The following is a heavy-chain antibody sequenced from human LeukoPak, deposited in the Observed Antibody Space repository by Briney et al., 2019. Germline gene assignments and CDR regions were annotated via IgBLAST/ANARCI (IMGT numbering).Heavy chain of an antibody. V-gene: IGHV4-34*01. CDR2: INHSGST. J-gene: IGHJ4*02. D-gene: IGHD3-16*01. CDR1: GGSFSGYY. CDR3: ARGSRTTYYDYVWGSYAEFDY. Sequence: PSETLSLTCAVYGGSFSGYYWSWIRQPPGKGLEWIGEINHSGSTNYNPSLKSRVTISVDTSKNQFSLKLSSVTAADTAVYYCARGSRTTYYDYVWGSYAEFDYWGQGTLVTVSS.